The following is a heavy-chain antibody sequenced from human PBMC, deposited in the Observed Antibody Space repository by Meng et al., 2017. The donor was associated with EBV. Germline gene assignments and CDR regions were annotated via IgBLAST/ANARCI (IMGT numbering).Heavy chain of an antibody. V-gene: IGHV1-8*01. Sequence: VQLWRVGAEVSKPGASVKVACKSSGYTVTSYDISGVRQATGQGLEWMGWMNPNSGNTGYAQKFQSRVTMTRNTSISTAYMELSSLRSEDTAVYYCARGVGTIFGVVIKNWFDPWGQGTLVTVSS. CDR2: MNPNSGNT. CDR3: ARGVGTIFGVVIKNWFDP. D-gene: IGHD3-3*01. CDR1: GYTVTSYD. J-gene: IGHJ5*02.